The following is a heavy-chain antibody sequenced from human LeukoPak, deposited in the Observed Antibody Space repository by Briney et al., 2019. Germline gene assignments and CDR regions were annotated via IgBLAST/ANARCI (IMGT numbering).Heavy chain of an antibody. CDR2: INPNSGGT. J-gene: IGHJ4*02. Sequence: ASVKVSCKASGYTFTGYLIHWVRQAPGQGLEYMGWINPNSGGTKYAQKFQGRVTMTRDTSTSTASMEVSRLRSDDTAVYFCARDLSTSATWELDYWGQGILVTVSS. D-gene: IGHD6-25*01. CDR1: GYTFTGYL. CDR3: ARDLSTSATWELDY. V-gene: IGHV1-2*02.